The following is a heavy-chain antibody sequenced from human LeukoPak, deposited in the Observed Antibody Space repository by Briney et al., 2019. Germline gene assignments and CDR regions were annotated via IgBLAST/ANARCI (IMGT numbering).Heavy chain of an antibody. Sequence: PGGSLRLSCAASGFTFSSYGMHWVRQAPGKGLEWVAFIRYDGSNKYYADSVKGRFTISRDNSKNTLYLQMNSLRAEDTAVYYCAKGIRVDTAMATDYWGQGTLVTVSS. CDR1: GFTFSSYG. D-gene: IGHD5-18*01. V-gene: IGHV3-30*02. J-gene: IGHJ4*02. CDR3: AKGIRVDTAMATDY. CDR2: IRYDGSNK.